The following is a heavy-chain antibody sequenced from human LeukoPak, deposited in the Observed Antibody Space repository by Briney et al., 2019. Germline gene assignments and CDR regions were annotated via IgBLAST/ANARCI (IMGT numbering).Heavy chain of an antibody. D-gene: IGHD6-19*01. CDR1: GFTFSSYT. V-gene: IGHV3-33*08. Sequence: GGSLRLSCAASGFTFSSYTMSWVRQAPGKGLEWVAVIWYDGSNKYYADSVKGRFTISRDNSKNTLYLQMNSLRAEDTAVYYCAREYSSGWYGGHYYGMDVWGQGTTVTVSS. CDR3: AREYSSGWYGGHYYGMDV. CDR2: IWYDGSNK. J-gene: IGHJ6*02.